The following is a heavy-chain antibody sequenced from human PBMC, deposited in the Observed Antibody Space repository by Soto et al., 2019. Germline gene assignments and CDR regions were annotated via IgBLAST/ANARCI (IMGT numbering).Heavy chain of an antibody. D-gene: IGHD3-9*01. CDR3: ARLGGTGYYAGSVY. Sequence: GASVKVSCKASGYTFTSYAMHWVRQAPGQRLEWMGWINAGNGNTKYSQKFQGRVTITRDTSASTAYMELNSLRAEDTALYYCARLGGTGYYAGSVYWGQGTQVTVSS. CDR1: GYTFTSYA. V-gene: IGHV1-3*01. CDR2: INAGNGNT. J-gene: IGHJ4*02.